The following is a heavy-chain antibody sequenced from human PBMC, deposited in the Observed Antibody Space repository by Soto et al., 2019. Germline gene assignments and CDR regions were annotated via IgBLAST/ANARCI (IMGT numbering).Heavy chain of an antibody. CDR3: AKDITGTPSADFDI. J-gene: IGHJ3*02. CDR2: ISWNSGSI. D-gene: IGHD1-7*01. V-gene: IGHV3-9*01. CDR1: GFTFDDYA. Sequence: PGGSLRLSCAASGFTFDDYAMHWVRQAPGKGLEWVSGISWNSGSIGYADSVKGRFTISRDNAKNSLYLQMKSLRAEDTALYYCAKDITGTPSADFDIWGQGTMVTVSS.